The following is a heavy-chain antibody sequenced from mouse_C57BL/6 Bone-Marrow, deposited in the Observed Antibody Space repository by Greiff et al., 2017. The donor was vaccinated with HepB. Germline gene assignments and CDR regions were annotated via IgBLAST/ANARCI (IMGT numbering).Heavy chain of an antibody. Sequence: QVQLKQPGAELVKPGASVKVSCKASGYTFTSYWVHWVKQRPGQGLEWIGRIYPSDSDTNYNQKFKGKATLTVDKSSSTAYMQLSSLTSEDSAVYYCAISYPGFAYWGQGTLVTVSA. CDR2: IYPSDSDT. J-gene: IGHJ3*01. D-gene: IGHD1-1*01. CDR3: AISYPGFAY. V-gene: IGHV1-74*01. CDR1: GYTFTSYW.